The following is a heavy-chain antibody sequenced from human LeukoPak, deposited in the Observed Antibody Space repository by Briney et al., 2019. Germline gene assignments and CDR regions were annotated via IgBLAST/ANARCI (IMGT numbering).Heavy chain of an antibody. D-gene: IGHD3-10*01. CDR1: GFTFSSYS. CDR2: ISSSSSYI. Sequence: PGGSLRPSCAASGFTFSSYSMNWVRQAPGKGLEWVSSISSSSSYIYYADSVKGRFTISRDNAKNSLYLQMNSLRAEDTAVYYCARDVIGALGYWGQGTLVTVSS. V-gene: IGHV3-21*01. CDR3: ARDVIGALGY. J-gene: IGHJ4*02.